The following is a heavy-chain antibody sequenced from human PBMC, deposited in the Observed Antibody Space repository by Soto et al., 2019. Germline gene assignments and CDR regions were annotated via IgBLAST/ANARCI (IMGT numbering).Heavy chain of an antibody. CDR1: GGLFSSYA. V-gene: IGHV1-69*13. Sequence: ASVKVSCKASGGLFSSYAISWVRQAPGQGLEWMGGIIPVFGTTNYAEKFQGRVTITADESTSTAYMELSSLRSEDTAVYYCARDWARGFAGLGGMDVWGQGTTVTVSS. D-gene: IGHD3-10*01. J-gene: IGHJ6*02. CDR2: IIPVFGTT. CDR3: ARDWARGFAGLGGMDV.